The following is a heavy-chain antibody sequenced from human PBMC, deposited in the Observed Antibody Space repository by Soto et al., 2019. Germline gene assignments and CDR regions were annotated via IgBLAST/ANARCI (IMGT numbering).Heavy chain of an antibody. CDR2: ISYDGNNE. V-gene: IGHV3-30*18. D-gene: IGHD3-22*01. J-gene: IGHJ4*02. CDR1: GFTFSSYG. CDR3: AKDNHYDH. Sequence: QVQLVESGGGVVQPGRSLRLSCAASGFTFSSYGMHWVRQAPGKGLEWVAVISYDGNNEYYADSVKGRFTISRDNSKNTLYVQMNSLRVEDTAVYYCAKDNHYDHWGQGTLVTVSS.